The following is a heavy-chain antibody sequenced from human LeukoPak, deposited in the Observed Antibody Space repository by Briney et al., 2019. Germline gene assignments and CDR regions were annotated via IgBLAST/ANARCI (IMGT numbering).Heavy chain of an antibody. D-gene: IGHD6-19*01. V-gene: IGHV3-23*01. J-gene: IGHJ4*02. CDR2: TSGTGGST. CDR1: RFTFSNYA. CDR3: AKEQDSSGWSRGGFDY. Sequence: GGSLRLSCAASRFTFSNYAMTWVRQAPGKGLEWVSATSGTGGSTYYADSVKGRFTISRDNSKNTLYLQMNSLRAEDTAVYYCAKEQDSSGWSRGGFDYWSQGTLVTVSS.